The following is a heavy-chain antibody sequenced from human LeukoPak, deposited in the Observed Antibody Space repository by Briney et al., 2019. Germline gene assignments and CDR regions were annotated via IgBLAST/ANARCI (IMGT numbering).Heavy chain of an antibody. CDR1: GFTFSSYG. J-gene: IGHJ6*03. V-gene: IGHV3-23*01. D-gene: IGHD3-16*01. Sequence: GGTLRLSCAASGFTFSSYGMSWVRQAPGKGLEWVSSISGSGGGTFYADSVKGRFTISRDNSKNTLYLQMNSLRVEDTAVYYCAIAPRFGDYATEYYYYYMHVWGKGTTVTVSS. CDR2: ISGSGGGT. CDR3: AIAPRFGDYATEYYYYYMHV.